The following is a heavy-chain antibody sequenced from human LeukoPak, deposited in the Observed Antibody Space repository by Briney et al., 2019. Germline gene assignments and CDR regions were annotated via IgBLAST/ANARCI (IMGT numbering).Heavy chain of an antibody. CDR2: IFYSGST. J-gene: IGHJ1*01. D-gene: IGHD6-13*01. CDR3: ARRGIAATGPEYFQH. CDR1: GGSISNYY. V-gene: IGHV4-59*01. Sequence: PSETLSLTCTVSGGSISNYYWSWIRQPPGKRLELIGYIFYSGSTNYNPSLKSRVTILVDRSKNQFSLELNSVTAADTAVYYCARRGIAATGPEYFQHWGQGTLVTVSS.